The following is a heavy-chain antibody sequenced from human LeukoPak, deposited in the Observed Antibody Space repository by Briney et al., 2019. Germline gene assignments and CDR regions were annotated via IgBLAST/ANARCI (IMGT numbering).Heavy chain of an antibody. V-gene: IGHV4-34*01. CDR3: ARGFYYGRRYNWFDP. J-gene: IGHJ5*02. CDR1: GGSISSYY. D-gene: IGHD3-10*01. Sequence: SETLSLTCTVSGGSISSYYWSWTRQPPGKGLEWIGEINHSGSTNYNPSLKSRVTISVDTSKNQFSLKLSSVTAPDTAVYYCARGFYYGRRYNWFDPWGQGTLVTVSS. CDR2: INHSGST.